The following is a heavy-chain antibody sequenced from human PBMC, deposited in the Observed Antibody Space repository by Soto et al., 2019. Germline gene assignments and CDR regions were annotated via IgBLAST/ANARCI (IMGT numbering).Heavy chain of an antibody. CDR1: GYTLTELS. Sequence: EASVKVSCKVSGYTLTELSMHWVRQAPGKGLEWMGGFDPEDGETIYAQKFQGRVTMTEDTSTDTAYMELSSLRSEDTAVYYCATGKRFGDIDYYYYMNVWGKGTTVTVSS. CDR2: FDPEDGET. J-gene: IGHJ6*03. V-gene: IGHV1-24*01. D-gene: IGHD3-10*01. CDR3: ATGKRFGDIDYYYYMNV.